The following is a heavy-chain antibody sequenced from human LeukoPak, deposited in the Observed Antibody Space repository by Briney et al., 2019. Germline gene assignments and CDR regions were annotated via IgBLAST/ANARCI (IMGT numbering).Heavy chain of an antibody. Sequence: PGGSLRLSCAASGFTFSDFGMAWVRQAPGRGLEWVANIKPDGSQKYYVGSVKGRFSISRDNAENSLYLQMNSLRAEDTAVYYCANSGWSLRDYWGQGTLVTVSS. CDR2: IKPDGSQK. D-gene: IGHD6-19*01. J-gene: IGHJ4*02. CDR3: ANSGWSLRDY. V-gene: IGHV3-7*01. CDR1: GFTFSDFG.